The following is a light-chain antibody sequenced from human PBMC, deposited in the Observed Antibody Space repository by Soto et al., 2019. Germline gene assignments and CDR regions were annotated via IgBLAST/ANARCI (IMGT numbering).Light chain of an antibody. CDR1: QSVSSN. CDR3: RQYNNWPPIT. V-gene: IGKV3-15*01. Sequence: EIVMTQSPATLSVSPGERATLSCRASQSVSSNLAWYQQKPGQAPRLLIYGASNRATGIPPRFSGSGSGTEFTLTISSLQSEDFAVYYCRQYNNWPPITFGQGTKLEIK. CDR2: GAS. J-gene: IGKJ2*01.